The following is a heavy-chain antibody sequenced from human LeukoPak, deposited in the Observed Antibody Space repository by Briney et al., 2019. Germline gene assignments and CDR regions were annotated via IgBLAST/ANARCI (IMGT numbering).Heavy chain of an antibody. D-gene: IGHD3-10*01. J-gene: IGHJ4*02. CDR2: LYSGGST. V-gene: IGHV3-66*01. Sequence: GGSLRLSCAASGFTVSSNYMSWVRQAPGKELEWVSVLYSGGSTYYADSVKGRFTISRDNTKDTLYLQMNSLRAEDTAVYYCARGSGTYMLFNYWGQGTLVTVSS. CDR3: ARGSGTYMLFNY. CDR1: GFTVSSNY.